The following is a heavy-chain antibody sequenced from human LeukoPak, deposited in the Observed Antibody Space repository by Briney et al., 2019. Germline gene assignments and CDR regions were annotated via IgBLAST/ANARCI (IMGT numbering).Heavy chain of an antibody. CDR2: IYYSGST. D-gene: IGHD3-16*01. CDR1: GGSISSYY. J-gene: IGHJ6*03. CDR3: AAVQISAGLGDYYMDV. V-gene: IGHV4-59*01. Sequence: SETLSLTCTVSGGSISSYYWSWIRQPPGKGLEWIGYIYYSGSTNYNPSLKSRVTISVDTSKNQFSLKLSSVTAADTAVYYCAAVQISAGLGDYYMDVWGKGTTVTVSS.